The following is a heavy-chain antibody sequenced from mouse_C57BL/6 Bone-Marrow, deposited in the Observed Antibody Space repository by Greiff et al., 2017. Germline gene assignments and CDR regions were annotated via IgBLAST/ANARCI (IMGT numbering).Heavy chain of an antibody. J-gene: IGHJ1*03. CDR1: GYTFTNYW. D-gene: IGHD2-5*01. Sequence: QVQLQQSGAELVRPGTSVKMSCKASGYTFTNYWIGWAKQRPGHGLEWIGDIYPGGGYTNYNEKFKGKATLTADKSSSTAYMQCSSLTSEDSAIYYCARGDIVQYFDVWGTGTTVTVSS. V-gene: IGHV1-63*01. CDR2: IYPGGGYT. CDR3: ARGDIVQYFDV.